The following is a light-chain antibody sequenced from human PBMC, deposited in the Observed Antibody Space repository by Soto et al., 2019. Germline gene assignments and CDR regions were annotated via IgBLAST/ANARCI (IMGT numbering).Light chain of an antibody. CDR3: QQYGSSGT. Sequence: EIVLTQSPGTLSLSPGERATLSCRASQSVSNNYLAWYQQKPGQAPRLLIYGASRRATGIPDRISGSGSGTDFTLSITRLEPEDFAVYYCQQYGSSGTFGQGTKVDIK. CDR1: QSVSNNY. V-gene: IGKV3-20*01. CDR2: GAS. J-gene: IGKJ1*01.